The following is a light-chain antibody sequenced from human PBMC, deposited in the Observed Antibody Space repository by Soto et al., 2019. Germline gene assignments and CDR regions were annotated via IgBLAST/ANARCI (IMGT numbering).Light chain of an antibody. Sequence: QSALAQPASVSGSPGQSITISCTGTSSDVGGYNFVSWYQQHPGKVPKLMIFDVNRRPSGVSDRFSGSKSGNTASLTISGLQAEDEGDYYCCSYTSSSTHVFGSGTKLTVL. CDR2: DVN. CDR1: SSDVGGYNF. V-gene: IGLV2-14*03. CDR3: CSYTSSSTHV. J-gene: IGLJ1*01.